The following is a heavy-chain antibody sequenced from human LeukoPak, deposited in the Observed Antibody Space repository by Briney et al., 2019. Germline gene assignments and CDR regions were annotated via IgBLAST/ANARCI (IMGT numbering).Heavy chain of an antibody. D-gene: IGHD2-2*01. CDR2: IYYSGST. Sequence: KSSATLSLTCTVSGGSISSSSYYWGWIRQPPGKGLEWIGSIYYSGSTYYNPSLKSRVTISVDTSKNQSSLKLSSVTAADTAVYYCARLRMRDFIVVVPEGWFDPWGQGTLVTVSS. CDR3: ARLRMRDFIVVVPEGWFDP. J-gene: IGHJ5*02. V-gene: IGHV4-39*01. CDR1: GGSISSSSYY.